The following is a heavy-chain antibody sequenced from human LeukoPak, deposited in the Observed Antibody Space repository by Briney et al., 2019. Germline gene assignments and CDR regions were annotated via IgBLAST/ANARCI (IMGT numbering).Heavy chain of an antibody. CDR3: ARHYLPDGSGSYYNFRVLFDY. V-gene: IGHV4-34*01. D-gene: IGHD3-10*01. CDR2: INHSGST. CDR1: GGSFSGYY. J-gene: IGHJ4*02. Sequence: PSETLSLTCAVYGGSFSGYYWSWIRQPPGKGLEWIGEINHSGSTNYNPSLKSRVTISVDTSKNQFSLKLSSVTAADTAVYYCARHYLPDGSGSYYNFRVLFDYWGQGTLVTVSS.